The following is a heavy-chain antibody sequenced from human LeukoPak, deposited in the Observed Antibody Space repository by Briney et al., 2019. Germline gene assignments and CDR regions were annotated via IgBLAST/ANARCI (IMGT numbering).Heavy chain of an antibody. CDR2: ISGSGGST. CDR1: GFTFSSYW. CDR3: AKVGLDIVVVPAAHVDY. V-gene: IGHV3-23*01. D-gene: IGHD2-2*03. J-gene: IGHJ4*02. Sequence: PGGSLRLSCAASGFTFSSYWMSWVRQAPGKGLEWVSAISGSGGSTYYADSVKGRFTISRDNSKNTLYLQMNSLRAEDTAVYYCAKVGLDIVVVPAAHVDYWGQGTLATVSS.